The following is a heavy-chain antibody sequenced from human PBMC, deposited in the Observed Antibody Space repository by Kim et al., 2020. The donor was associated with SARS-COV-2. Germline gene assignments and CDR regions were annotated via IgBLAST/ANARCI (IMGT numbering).Heavy chain of an antibody. CDR2: K. J-gene: IGHJ4*02. V-gene: IGHV2-5*01. CDR3: AHSRGSYFDY. D-gene: IGHD3-10*01. Sequence: KPYSPSLKSRLTITKDNSKNQVVLTMTIMDPVDTATYYCAHSRGSYFDYWGQGTLVTVSS.